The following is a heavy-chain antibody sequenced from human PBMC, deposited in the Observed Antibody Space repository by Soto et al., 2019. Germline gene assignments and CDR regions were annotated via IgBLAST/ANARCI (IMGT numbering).Heavy chain of an antibody. CDR1: CGSISSGGYY. D-gene: IGHD4-17*01. Sequence: SETLSRTCTVSCGSISSGGYYWSWIRQPPGKGLEWIGYMYYSVRTYYNPSLKSRVTISVDTSKNQSSLKLSSVTAEDTAVYYCARDRTVTTDYYFDCWGQGTPVTVSS. V-gene: IGHV4-30-4*01. J-gene: IGHJ4*02. CDR2: MYYSVRT. CDR3: ARDRTVTTDYYFDC.